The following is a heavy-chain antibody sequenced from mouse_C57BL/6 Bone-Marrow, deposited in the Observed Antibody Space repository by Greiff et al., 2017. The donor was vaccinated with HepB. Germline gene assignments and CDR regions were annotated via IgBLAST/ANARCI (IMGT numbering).Heavy chain of an antibody. CDR1: GFTFSSYG. CDR3: ARHPYYYGSSPWYFDV. J-gene: IGHJ1*03. D-gene: IGHD1-1*01. V-gene: IGHV5-6*01. CDR2: ISSGGSYT. Sequence: EVQLKQSGGDLVKPGGSLKLSCAASGFTFSSYGMSWVRQTPDKRLEWVATISSGGSYTYYPDSVKGRFTISRDNAKNTLYLQMSSLKSEDTAMYYCARHPYYYGSSPWYFDVWGTGTTVTVSS.